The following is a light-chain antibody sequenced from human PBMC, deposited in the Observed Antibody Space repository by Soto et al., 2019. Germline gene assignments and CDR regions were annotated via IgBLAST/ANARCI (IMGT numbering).Light chain of an antibody. CDR3: VSFTTSRSYV. Sequence: QSALTQPASVSGSPGQSITISCTGTSSDVGAYIFVPWYQQHPGKAPKLMIYDIINRPSGVSNRFSGSKSGNTASLTISGLQAEDEADYYCVSFTTSRSYVFGTGTKVTVL. CDR2: DII. J-gene: IGLJ1*01. CDR1: SSDVGAYIF. V-gene: IGLV2-14*03.